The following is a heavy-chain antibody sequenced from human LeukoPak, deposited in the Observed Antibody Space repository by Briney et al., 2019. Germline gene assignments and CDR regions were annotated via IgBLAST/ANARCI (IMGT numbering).Heavy chain of an antibody. D-gene: IGHD6-19*01. CDR3: ASKIAVVAELRAH. CDR1: GFTVSSNY. Sequence: GGSLRLSCAASGFTVSSNYMSWVRQAPGKGLEWVSVIYSGGSTYYADSVKGRFTISRHNSKNTLYLQMNSLRAEDTAVYYCASKIAVVAELRAHWGQGTLVTVSS. CDR2: IYSGGST. J-gene: IGHJ4*02. V-gene: IGHV3-53*04.